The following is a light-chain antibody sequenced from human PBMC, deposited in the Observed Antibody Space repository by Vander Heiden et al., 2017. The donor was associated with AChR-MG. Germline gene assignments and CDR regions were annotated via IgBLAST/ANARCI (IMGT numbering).Light chain of an antibody. CDR2: DAS. CDR1: QSVSSY. Sequence: EIVLTQSPATLSSPPGERATLTCRASQSVSSYLAWYQQKPGQAPRLLIYDASNRATGIPARFSGSGSGTDFTPTISSLEPEDFAVYYCQQRSNWPSWTFGQGTKVEIK. V-gene: IGKV3-11*01. CDR3: QQRSNWPSWT. J-gene: IGKJ1*01.